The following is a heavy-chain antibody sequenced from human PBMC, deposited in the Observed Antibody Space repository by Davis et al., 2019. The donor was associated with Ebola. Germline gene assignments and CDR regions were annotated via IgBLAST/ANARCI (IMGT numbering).Heavy chain of an antibody. CDR3: AREIKRAVQGSFFEN. CDR2: INPSRGIT. D-gene: IGHD3-16*02. Sequence: ASVKVSCKAFGYSFTNYYMHWVRQAPGQGLEWMGIINPSRGITNYAQKFQGRVTMTRDTSTSSVYLELSSLRSEDTAVYYCAREIKRAVQGSFFENWGQGTLVTVSS. V-gene: IGHV1-46*01. CDR1: GYSFTNYY. J-gene: IGHJ4*02.